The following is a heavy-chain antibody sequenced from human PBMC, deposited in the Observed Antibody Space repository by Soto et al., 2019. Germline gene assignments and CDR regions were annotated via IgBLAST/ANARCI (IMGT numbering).Heavy chain of an antibody. V-gene: IGHV3-48*03. CDR1: EFTFSSYE. Sequence: EVQLVESGGGLVQPGGSLRLSCVASEFTFSSYEMNWVRQAPGKGLEWVSYISSSGTTIYYTDSVKGRFNISRDNAKKSLYLQVNSLRAEDTVVYYCVRFGGAAAGPGDYWGQGTLVTVSS. J-gene: IGHJ4*02. CDR2: ISSSGTTI. CDR3: VRFGGAAAGPGDY. D-gene: IGHD6-13*01.